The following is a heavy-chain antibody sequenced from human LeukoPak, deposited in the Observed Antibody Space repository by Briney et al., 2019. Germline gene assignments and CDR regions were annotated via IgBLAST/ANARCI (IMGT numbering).Heavy chain of an antibody. CDR2: IWYDGSNK. Sequence: GGSLRLSCAASGFTFSSYGMHWVRQAPGKGLEWVAVIWYDGSNKYYADSMKGRFTISRDNSKNTLYLQMNSLRAEDTAVYYCARGGGIAVAGTPTWFFDYWGQGTLVTVSS. V-gene: IGHV3-33*01. J-gene: IGHJ4*02. CDR3: ARGGGIAVAGTPTWFFDY. CDR1: GFTFSSYG. D-gene: IGHD6-19*01.